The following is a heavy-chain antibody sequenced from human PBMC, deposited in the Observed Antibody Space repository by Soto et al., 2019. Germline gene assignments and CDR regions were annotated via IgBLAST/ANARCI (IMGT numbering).Heavy chain of an antibody. D-gene: IGHD5-12*01. J-gene: IGHJ4*02. Sequence: WETLSLTCSVSGGSISYNSYYWGWIRQPPGKGLEWVGGIFYTGTTYYSPSLKDRVTISVDTSKNSFSLNLTSVTAADTAVYFCARLVVVATVANAGGQGNLVTVYS. CDR2: IFYTGTT. CDR1: GGSISYNSYY. V-gene: IGHV4-39*02. CDR3: ARLVVVATVANA.